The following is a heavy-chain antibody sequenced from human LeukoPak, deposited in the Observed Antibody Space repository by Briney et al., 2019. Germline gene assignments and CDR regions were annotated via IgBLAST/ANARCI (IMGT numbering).Heavy chain of an antibody. Sequence: SGTLSLTCAVSGGSISSSNWWSWVRQPPGKGLEWIGEIYHSGSTNYNPSLKSRVTISVDKSKNQFSLKLSSVTAADTAVYYCARQPGGSHPGGFDYWGQGTLVTVSS. CDR2: IYHSGST. CDR3: ARQPGGSHPGGFDY. CDR1: GGSISSSNW. J-gene: IGHJ4*02. V-gene: IGHV4-4*02. D-gene: IGHD4-23*01.